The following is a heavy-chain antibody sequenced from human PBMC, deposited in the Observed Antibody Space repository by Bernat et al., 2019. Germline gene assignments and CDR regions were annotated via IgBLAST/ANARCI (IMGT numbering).Heavy chain of an antibody. CDR3: ARDFRFLEWSHRNDAFDI. V-gene: IGHV3-33*01. Sequence: QVQLVESGGGVVQPGRSLRLSCAASGFTFSSYGMHWVRQAPGKGLEWVAVIWYDGSNKYYADSVKGRFTISRDNSNNTLYLQMNSLRAEDTAVYYCARDFRFLEWSHRNDAFDIWGQGTMVTVSS. J-gene: IGHJ3*02. D-gene: IGHD3-3*01. CDR1: GFTFSSYG. CDR2: IWYDGSNK.